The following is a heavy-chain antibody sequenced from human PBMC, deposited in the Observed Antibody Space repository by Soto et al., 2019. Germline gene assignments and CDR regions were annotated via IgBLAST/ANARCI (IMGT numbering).Heavy chain of an antibody. CDR2: ISGSGGST. CDR1: GFTFSSYA. V-gene: IGHV3-23*01. D-gene: IGHD4-17*01. CDR3: AKGPHDYGDYGPTP. J-gene: IGHJ5*02. Sequence: GGSLRLSCAASGFTFSSYAMSWVRQAPGKGLEWVSAISGSGGSTYYADSVKGRFTISRDNSKNTLYLQMNSLRAQDTAVYYCAKGPHDYGDYGPTPWGQGTLVNV.